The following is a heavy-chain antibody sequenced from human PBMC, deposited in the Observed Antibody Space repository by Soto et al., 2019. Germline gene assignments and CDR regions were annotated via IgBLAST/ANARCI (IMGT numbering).Heavy chain of an antibody. CDR3: ARHGSN. V-gene: IGHV4-39*01. CDR1: GVSISNSSYY. J-gene: IGHJ4*02. CDR2: IYYSGIT. Sequence: SETLSLTCTVSGVSISNSSYYWGWIRRPPGKGLEWIGTIYYSGITYYNPSLRSRVTISVDTSKNQFSLKLTSVTAADTAVYYCARHGSNWGQGTLVTVSS.